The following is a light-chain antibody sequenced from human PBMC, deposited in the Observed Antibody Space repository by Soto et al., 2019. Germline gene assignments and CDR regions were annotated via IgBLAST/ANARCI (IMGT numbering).Light chain of an antibody. CDR1: SSDIGAGYD. J-gene: IGLJ7*01. CDR3: GSWDSSLSAYV. V-gene: IGLV1-40*01. CDR2: SNA. Sequence: QSVLTQPPSVSEAPGQRVTISCTGTSSDIGAGYDVHWYQQLPGAAPKLLIYSNAIRPSGVPDRFSGSKSGTSATLGITGFQTGDEADYYCGSWDSSLSAYVFGTGTQLTVL.